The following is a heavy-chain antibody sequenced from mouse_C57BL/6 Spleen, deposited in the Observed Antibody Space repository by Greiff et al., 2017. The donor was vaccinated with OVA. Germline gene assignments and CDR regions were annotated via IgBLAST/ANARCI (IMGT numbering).Heavy chain of an antibody. J-gene: IGHJ1*03. D-gene: IGHD1-1*01. CDR3: ARRDLRSNWYFDV. V-gene: IGHV1-61*01. CDR1: GYTFTSYW. CDR2: IYPSDSET. Sequence: QVQLQQPGAELVRPGSSVKLSCKASGYTFTSYWMDWVKQRPGQGLEWIGNIYPSDSETHYNQKFKDKATLTVDKSSSTAYMQLSSLTSEDSAVYYCARRDLRSNWYFDVWGTGTTVTVSS.